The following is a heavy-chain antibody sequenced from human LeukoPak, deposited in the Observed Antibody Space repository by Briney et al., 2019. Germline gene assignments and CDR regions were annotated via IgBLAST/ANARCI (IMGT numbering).Heavy chain of an antibody. CDR1: GFTFTDYT. D-gene: IGHD3-10*01. Sequence: PGGSLRLSCAAPGFTFTDYTINWVRQAPGKGLEWVALIFYDGSNKYFADSVKGRFTISRDNSKSMLYLQMNSLRAEDTAVYYCAQTGDKYGSFEYWGQGTLVTVSS. CDR3: AQTGDKYGSFEY. CDR2: IFYDGSNK. V-gene: IGHV3-30*04. J-gene: IGHJ4*02.